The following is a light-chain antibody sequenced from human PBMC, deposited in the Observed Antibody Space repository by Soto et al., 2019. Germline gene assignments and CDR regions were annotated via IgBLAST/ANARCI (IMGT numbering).Light chain of an antibody. CDR1: RGVTGT. V-gene: IGKV3-15*01. J-gene: IGKJ3*01. CDR2: GAS. Sequence: PAPWSVSQGERATLSGGAGRGVTGTLAWYHQKPGQAPRLLIYGASTRATGIPARFSGSGSGTEFTLTISSLQSEDFAVYYCQQYNNWPLTFGPGTKVDIK. CDR3: QQYNNWPLT.